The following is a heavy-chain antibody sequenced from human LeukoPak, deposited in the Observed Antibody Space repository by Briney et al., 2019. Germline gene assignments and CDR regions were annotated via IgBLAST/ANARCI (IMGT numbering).Heavy chain of an antibody. CDR1: GGSISSSSYY. J-gene: IGHJ5*02. V-gene: IGHV4-39*07. D-gene: IGHD6-19*01. Sequence: PSETLSLTCTVSGGSISSSSYYWGWIRQPPGKGLEWIGSIYYSGSTYYNPSLKSRVTISVDTSKNQFSLKLSSVTAADTAVYYCARGVQWLVRRWGDNWFDPWGQGTLVTVSS. CDR2: IYYSGST. CDR3: ARGVQWLVRRWGDNWFDP.